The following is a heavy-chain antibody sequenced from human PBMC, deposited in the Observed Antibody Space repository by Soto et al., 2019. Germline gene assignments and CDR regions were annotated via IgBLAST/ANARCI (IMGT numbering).Heavy chain of an antibody. CDR1: GGSISSSSYY. J-gene: IGHJ6*03. CDR3: ARHGGDYYYYYYMDV. D-gene: IGHD3-16*01. V-gene: IGHV4-39*01. Sequence: QLQLQESGPGLVKPSETLSLTCTVSGGSISSSSYYWGWIRQPPGKGLEWIGSIYYSGSTYYNPSLKSRVTISVDTSKNQFSLKLSSVTAADTAVYYCARHGGDYYYYYYMDVWGKGTTVTVSS. CDR2: IYYSGST.